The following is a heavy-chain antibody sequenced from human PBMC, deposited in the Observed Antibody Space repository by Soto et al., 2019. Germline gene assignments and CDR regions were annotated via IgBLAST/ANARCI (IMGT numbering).Heavy chain of an antibody. CDR3: ASGRDSGWSYYYYYGMDV. J-gene: IGHJ6*02. Sequence: QVQLVESGGGVVQPGRSLRLSCAASGFSFRSYAMHWVRQAPGKGLEWVAVISDDGGNNYYAESVKGRFTISRDNSKTTLYLQMNSLRAEDTAVYYCASGRDSGWSYYYYYGMDVWGQGTTVTVSS. V-gene: IGHV3-30-3*01. CDR1: GFSFRSYA. D-gene: IGHD6-19*01. CDR2: ISDDGGNN.